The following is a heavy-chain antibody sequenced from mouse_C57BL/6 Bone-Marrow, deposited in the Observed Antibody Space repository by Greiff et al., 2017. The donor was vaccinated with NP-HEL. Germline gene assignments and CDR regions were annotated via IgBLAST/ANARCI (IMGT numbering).Heavy chain of an antibody. CDR1: GYTFTDYY. CDR2: INPYNGGT. CDR3: ANYGSSYYAMDY. D-gene: IGHD1-1*01. Sequence: VQLQQSGPVLVKPGASVKMSCKASGYTFTDYYMNWVKQSHGKSLEWIGVINPYNGGTSYNQKFKGKATLTVDKSSSTAYMELNSLTSEDSAVYYCANYGSSYYAMDYWGQGTSVTVSS. V-gene: IGHV1-19*01. J-gene: IGHJ4*01.